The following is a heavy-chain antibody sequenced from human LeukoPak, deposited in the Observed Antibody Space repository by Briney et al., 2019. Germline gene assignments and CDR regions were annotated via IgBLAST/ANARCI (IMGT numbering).Heavy chain of an antibody. V-gene: IGHV4-39*01. J-gene: IGHJ4*02. D-gene: IGHD4-11*01. CDR1: GGSISSSSYC. Sequence: PSETLSLTCTVSGGSISSSSYCWGWIRQPPGKGLEWIGSIYYSGSTYYNPSLKSRVTISVDTSKNQFSLKLSSVTAADTAVYYCAGHLPYSNYCYYWGQGTLVTVSS. CDR2: IYYSGST. CDR3: AGHLPYSNYCYY.